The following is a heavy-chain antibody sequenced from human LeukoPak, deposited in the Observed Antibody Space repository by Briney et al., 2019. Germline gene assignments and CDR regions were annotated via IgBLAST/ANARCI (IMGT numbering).Heavy chain of an antibody. D-gene: IGHD1-26*01. CDR3: ARDRRATTGGGGGDY. J-gene: IGHJ4*02. CDR1: GYTFTTYY. V-gene: IGHV1-46*01. CDR2: INPSGGST. Sequence: GASVKVSCKASGYTFTTYYKHWVRQAPGQGLEWMGMINPSGGSTTYAQKFQGRVTVTRDTSASTVYMELSSLTSEDTAVYYCARDRRATTGGGGGDYWGQGTLVTVSS.